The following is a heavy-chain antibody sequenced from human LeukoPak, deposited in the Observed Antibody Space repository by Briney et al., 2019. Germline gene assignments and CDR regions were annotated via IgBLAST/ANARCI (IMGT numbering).Heavy chain of an antibody. CDR2: ITPRDSDT. D-gene: IGHD5-18*01. J-gene: IGHJ6*03. V-gene: IGHV5-51*01. CDR3: ARGVADTFYYYYYMDV. Sequence: GESLKISFKASGYSFSSHWIGWVRPRPGKGLEWMGIITPRDSDTTYSPSFQGQVTISADRSIRTAYLQWRSLKASDSATYYCARGVADTFYYYYYMDVWGKGTTVTVSS. CDR1: GYSFSSHW.